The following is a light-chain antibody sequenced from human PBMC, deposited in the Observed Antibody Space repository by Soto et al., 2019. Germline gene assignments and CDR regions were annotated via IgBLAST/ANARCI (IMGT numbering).Light chain of an antibody. J-gene: IGKJ5*01. CDR3: QQYGSSPIT. CDR2: GAS. CDR1: QSISSN. V-gene: IGKV3-20*01. Sequence: EIVMTQSPATLSVSPGDRATLSCRASQSISSNLAWYQQKPGQAPRLLIYGASSRATGIPDTFSGTVSGTDFTLTISRLEPEDFAVYYCQQYGSSPITFGQGTRLGI.